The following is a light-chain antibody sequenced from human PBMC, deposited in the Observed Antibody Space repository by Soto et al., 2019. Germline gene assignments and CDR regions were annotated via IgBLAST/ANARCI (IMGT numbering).Light chain of an antibody. V-gene: IGKV1-8*01. Sequence: AIRMTQSPSSLSAATGDRVTSTCRASQGISSYLAWYQQKPVKAPQLLIYAASTLQGEVPPTFSGSGCVTDFTPTTSCLQSEDCATYYCQQDYSYHPYTFGQGTKLEIK. CDR2: AAS. CDR1: QGISSY. CDR3: QQDYSYHPYT. J-gene: IGKJ2*01.